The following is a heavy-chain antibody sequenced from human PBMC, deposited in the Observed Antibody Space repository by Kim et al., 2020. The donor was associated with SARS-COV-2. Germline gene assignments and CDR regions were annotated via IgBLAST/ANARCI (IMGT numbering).Heavy chain of an antibody. D-gene: IGHD1-1*01. J-gene: IGHJ4*02. Sequence: GGSLRLSCAASGFTFSSYAMSWVRQAPGKGLEWVSGIGGSGADTHYVDSVKGRFTISRDNSKNTLCLQMNSLRADDTAVYYCAKEQLERRTGFDYWGQGTLVTVSS. CDR3: AKEQLERRTGFDY. V-gene: IGHV3-23*01. CDR1: GFTFSSYA. CDR2: IGGSGADT.